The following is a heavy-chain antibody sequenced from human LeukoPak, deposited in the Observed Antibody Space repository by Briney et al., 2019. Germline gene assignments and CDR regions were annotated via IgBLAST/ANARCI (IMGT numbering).Heavy chain of an antibody. D-gene: IGHD6-6*01. CDR1: GFTFSSYS. V-gene: IGHV3-21*01. J-gene: IGHJ4*02. CDR2: ISSSSSYI. Sequence: GGSLRLSCAASGFTFSSYSMNWVRQAPGKGLEWVSSISSSSSYIYYADSVKGRFTISRDNSKNTLYRQMNSLRAEDTAVYYCARDSIAARPGGFDYWGQGTLVTVSS. CDR3: ARDSIAARPGGFDY.